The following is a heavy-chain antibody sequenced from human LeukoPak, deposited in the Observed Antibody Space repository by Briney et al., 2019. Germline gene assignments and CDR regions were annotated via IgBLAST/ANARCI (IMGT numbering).Heavy chain of an antibody. CDR3: ARVVLRSSGYWIADAFDI. CDR2: IYYLRIT. V-gene: IGHV4-59*07. CDR1: GGCLCRYY. D-gene: IGHD3-22*01. J-gene: IGHJ3*02. Sequence: SDTLSLTCHLRGGCLCRYYWIWIHQPLAKGLPWIGDIYYLRITNFNPSLSIRVTISVDTSKNQFSLKLSSVTAADTAVYYCARVVLRSSGYWIADAFDIWGQGTMVTVSS.